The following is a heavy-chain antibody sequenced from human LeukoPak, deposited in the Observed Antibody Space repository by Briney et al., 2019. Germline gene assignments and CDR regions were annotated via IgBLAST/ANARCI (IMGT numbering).Heavy chain of an antibody. CDR2: IYPGDSDT. V-gene: IGHV5-51*01. Sequence: GESLKISCKGSGYSFTSYWIGWVRQMPGKGLEWMGIIYPGDSDTRYSPSFQGQVTISADKSISTAYLQWSSLKASDTAMYYFARHRYDILTGCYNFHYYYYMDVWGKGTTVTVSS. D-gene: IGHD3-9*01. CDR1: GYSFTSYW. J-gene: IGHJ6*03. CDR3: ARHRYDILTGCYNFHYYYYMDV.